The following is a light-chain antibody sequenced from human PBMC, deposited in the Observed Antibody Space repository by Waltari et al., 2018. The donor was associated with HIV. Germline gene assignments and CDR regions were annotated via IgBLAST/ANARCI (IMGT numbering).Light chain of an antibody. Sequence: QSALTQPASVSGSPGQSITIPCTGTSSDVGSYNVVSWFQHHPGKAPKVMIYEFSKRPSGVSNRFSGSKSGNTASLTIAGRQAEDEADYYCCSYAGSSSIFGTGTKVTVL. CDR3: CSYAGSSSI. J-gene: IGLJ1*01. CDR2: EFS. CDR1: SSDVGSYNV. V-gene: IGLV2-23*02.